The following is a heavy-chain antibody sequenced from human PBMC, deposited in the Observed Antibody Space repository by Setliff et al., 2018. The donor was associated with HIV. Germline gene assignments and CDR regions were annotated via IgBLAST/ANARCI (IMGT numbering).Heavy chain of an antibody. CDR3: AREGSFVPAAPLGNGNRILDF. V-gene: IGHV1-46*01. CDR1: GYTFTNYY. J-gene: IGHJ4*02. D-gene: IGHD2-2*01. CDR2: INPSGGST. Sequence: VASVKVSCKASGYTFTNYYMHWVRQAPGQGLEWMGIINPSGGSTSHAQKFQGRDNMTRDTSTSTVHMEVSSLRSEDTAVYYCAREGSFVPAAPLGNGNRILDFWGQGTLVTVSS.